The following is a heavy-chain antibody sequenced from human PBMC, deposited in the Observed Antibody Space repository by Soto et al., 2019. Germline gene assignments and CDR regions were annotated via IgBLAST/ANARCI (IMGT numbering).Heavy chain of an antibody. CDR2: IKQDGSEK. Sequence: PGGSLRLSCAASGFTFSSYWMSWVRQAPGKGLEWVANIKQDGSEKYYVDSVKGRFTISRDNAKNSLYLQMNSLRAEDTAAYYCASAHRMLNAFDIWGQGTMVTVSS. V-gene: IGHV3-7*03. D-gene: IGHD2-8*01. CDR1: GFTFSSYW. CDR3: ASAHRMLNAFDI. J-gene: IGHJ3*02.